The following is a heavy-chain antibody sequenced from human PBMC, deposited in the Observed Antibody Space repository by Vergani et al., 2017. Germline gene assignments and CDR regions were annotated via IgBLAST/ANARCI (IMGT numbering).Heavy chain of an antibody. D-gene: IGHD6-6*01. Sequence: QVQLVQSGAEVKKPGASVKVSCKASGYTFTSYGISWVRQAPGQGLEWMGGIIPIFGTANYAQKFQGRVTITADESTSTAYMELSSLRSEDTAVYYCARASARSPYYYYYMDVWGKGTTVTVSS. J-gene: IGHJ6*03. CDR2: IIPIFGTA. V-gene: IGHV1-69*13. CDR1: GYTFTSYG. CDR3: ARASARSPYYYYYMDV.